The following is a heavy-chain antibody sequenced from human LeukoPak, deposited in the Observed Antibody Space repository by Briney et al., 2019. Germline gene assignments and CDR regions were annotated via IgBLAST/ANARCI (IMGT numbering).Heavy chain of an antibody. D-gene: IGHD5-24*01. CDR3: TTEGRGGYDY. J-gene: IGHJ4*02. CDR1: GFTFINAW. CDR2: IKSNTDGGTT. Sequence: KSGGSLRLSCAASGFTFINAWMSWVRQAPGKGLEWVGRIKSNTDGGTTDYAAPVKGRFTFSRDDSKETLYLQMDRLETEDTAVYYCTTEGRGGYDYWGQGTLVTVPS. V-gene: IGHV3-15*01.